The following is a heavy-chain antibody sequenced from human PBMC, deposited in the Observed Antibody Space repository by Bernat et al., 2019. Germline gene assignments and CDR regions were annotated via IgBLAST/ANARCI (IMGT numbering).Heavy chain of an antibody. D-gene: IGHD1-26*01. Sequence: QVQLVQSGAEVKKPGSSVKVSCKASGGTFSSYAISWVRQAPGQGLEWMGRIIPILGIANYAQKFQGRVTITADKSTSTAYMELSNLRSEDTAVYYCASATPEGVGSYSLDYWGQGTLVTVSS. V-gene: IGHV1-69*04. CDR2: IIPILGIA. CDR1: GGTFSSYA. CDR3: ASATPEGVGSYSLDY. J-gene: IGHJ4*02.